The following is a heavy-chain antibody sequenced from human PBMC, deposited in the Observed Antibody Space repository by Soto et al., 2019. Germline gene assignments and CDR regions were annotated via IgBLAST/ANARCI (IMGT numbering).Heavy chain of an antibody. V-gene: IGHV1-46*02. J-gene: IGHJ4*02. D-gene: IGHD3-22*01. CDR1: GYTFNSYY. CDR2: INPSGGST. CDR3: ARNVEGYYDSSGPS. Sequence: ASVKVSCKASGYTFNSYYMHWVRQAPGQGLEWMGIINPSGGSTSYAQKFQGRVTITTDKSTSTAYMELSSLRSEDTAVYYCARNVEGYYDSSGPSWGQGTLVPVSS.